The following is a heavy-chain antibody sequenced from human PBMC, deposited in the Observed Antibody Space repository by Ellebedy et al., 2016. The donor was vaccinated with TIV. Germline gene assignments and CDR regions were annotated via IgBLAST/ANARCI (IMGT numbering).Heavy chain of an antibody. V-gene: IGHV3-30-3*01. CDR2: ISNNADTE. D-gene: IGHD1-26*01. Sequence: GGSLRLSXAASGFTFTMSAMHWVRQAPGKGLDWVAAISNNADTELYADSVKGRFTISRDNAKSTLYLQMNGLRAEDTAVYYCSRDQDGMGGTSDYWGQGTLVTVSS. CDR3: SRDQDGMGGTSDY. J-gene: IGHJ4*02. CDR1: GFTFTMSA.